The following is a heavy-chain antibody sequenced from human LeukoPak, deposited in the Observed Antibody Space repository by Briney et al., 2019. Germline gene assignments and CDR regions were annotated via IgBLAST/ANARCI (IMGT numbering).Heavy chain of an antibody. J-gene: IGHJ4*02. Sequence: ASVKVSCKASGYTFTGYYIHWVRQAPGQGLEWMGWINPNSGGTNYAQKFQGRVTMTRDTSISTAYMELSRLRSDDTAVYYCASGYSGYDSEGDYWGQGTLVTVSS. V-gene: IGHV1-2*02. CDR3: ASGYSGYDSEGDY. CDR2: INPNSGGT. D-gene: IGHD5-12*01. CDR1: GYTFTGYY.